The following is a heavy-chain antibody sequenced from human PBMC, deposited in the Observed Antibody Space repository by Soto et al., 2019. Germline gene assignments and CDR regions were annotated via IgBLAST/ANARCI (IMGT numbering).Heavy chain of an antibody. CDR3: ARDHYGDSGDSYFDY. CDR2: INPSGGST. D-gene: IGHD4-17*01. V-gene: IGHV1-46*01. J-gene: IGHJ4*02. Sequence: ASVKVSCKASGYTFTGYYMHWVRQAPGQGLEWMGIINPSGGSTSYAQKFQGRVTMTRDTSTSTVYMELSSLRSEDTAVYYCARDHYGDSGDSYFDYWGQGTLVTVSS. CDR1: GYTFTGYY.